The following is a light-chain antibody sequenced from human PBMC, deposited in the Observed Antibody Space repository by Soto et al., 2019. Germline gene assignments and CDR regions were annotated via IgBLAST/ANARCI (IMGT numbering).Light chain of an antibody. Sequence: DIQMTQSPSSLSESVGDRVTITCRASQGISNFLAWYQQKPGKVPKLLISAASTLQSGVPSRFSGSGSGTDFTITSTSLQPEDVATYYCQKYSSVITFGQGTRMEIK. CDR2: AAS. CDR3: QKYSSVIT. J-gene: IGKJ5*01. CDR1: QGISNF. V-gene: IGKV1-27*01.